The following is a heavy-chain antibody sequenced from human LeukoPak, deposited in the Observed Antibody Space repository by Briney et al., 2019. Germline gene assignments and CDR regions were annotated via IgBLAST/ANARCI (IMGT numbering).Heavy chain of an antibody. J-gene: IGHJ4*02. CDR2: MNPNSGNT. CDR1: GYTFTSYD. V-gene: IGHV1-8*03. Sequence: GASAKVSCKASGYTFTSYDINWVRQATGQGLEWMGWMNPNSGNTGYAQKFQGRVTITRNTSISTAYMELSSLRSEDTAVYYCARGVYDSSGYYLNYWGQGTLVTVSS. CDR3: ARGVYDSSGYYLNY. D-gene: IGHD3-22*01.